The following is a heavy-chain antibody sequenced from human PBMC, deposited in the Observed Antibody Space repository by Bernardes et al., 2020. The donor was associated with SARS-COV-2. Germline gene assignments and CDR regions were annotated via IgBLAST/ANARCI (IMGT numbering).Heavy chain of an antibody. D-gene: IGHD3-3*01. J-gene: IGHJ3*02. CDR1: GGSISSYY. CDR2: IYYSGST. Sequence: SETLSLTCTVSGGSISSYYWSWIRQPPGKGLEWIGYIYYSGSTNYNPSLKSRVTISVDTSKNQFSRKLSSVTAADTAVYYCASRVSGYDFWSGYPNDAFDIWGQGTMVTVSS. V-gene: IGHV4-59*08. CDR3: ASRVSGYDFWSGYPNDAFDI.